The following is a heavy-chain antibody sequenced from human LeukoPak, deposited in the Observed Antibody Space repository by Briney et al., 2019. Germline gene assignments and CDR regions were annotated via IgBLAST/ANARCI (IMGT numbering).Heavy chain of an antibody. CDR2: ISSSSSTI. V-gene: IGHV3-48*02. Sequence: GGSLRLSCAASGFTFSSYSMNWVRQAPGKGLEWVSYISSSSSTIYYADSVRGRFTISRDNAKNSLYLQMNSLRDEDTAVYYCASPAVSGGSYYRAFDIWGQGTMVTVSP. J-gene: IGHJ3*02. CDR1: GFTFSSYS. D-gene: IGHD1-26*01. CDR3: ASPAVSGGSYYRAFDI.